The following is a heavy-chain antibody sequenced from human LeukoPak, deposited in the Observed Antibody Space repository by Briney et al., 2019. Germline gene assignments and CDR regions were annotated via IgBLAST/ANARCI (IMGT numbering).Heavy chain of an antibody. Sequence: PGGSLRLSCGASGFPFGSYGMTWGRQPPGKGVGGGAGISGSGDKTYYADSVKGRFTISRDNSKTTLFLQLNSLGAGDSAVFYCAKDGPNYGLGTSFDNWGQGTLVTVSS. D-gene: IGHD3-10*01. J-gene: IGHJ4*02. CDR1: GFPFGSYG. CDR3: AKDGPNYGLGTSFDN. CDR2: ISGSGDKT. V-gene: IGHV3-23*01.